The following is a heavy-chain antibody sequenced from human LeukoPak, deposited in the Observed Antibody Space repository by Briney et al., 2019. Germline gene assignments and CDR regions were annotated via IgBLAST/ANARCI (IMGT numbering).Heavy chain of an antibody. CDR1: GFXFSSYS. V-gene: IGHV3-21*06. D-gene: IGHD5-18*01. CDR3: ARGGYSYVYGYFDY. Sequence: GGSLRLSCAASGFXFSSYSINWVRQAPGKGLEWVSSISSSSSFLYYAGSVKGRFTISRDNAKNSLYLQVNSLRAEDTAVYYCARGGYSYVYGYFDYWGQGTLVTVSS. CDR2: ISSSSSFL. J-gene: IGHJ4*02.